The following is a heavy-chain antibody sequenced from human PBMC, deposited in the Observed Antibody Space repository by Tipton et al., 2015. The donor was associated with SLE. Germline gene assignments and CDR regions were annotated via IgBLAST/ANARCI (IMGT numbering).Heavy chain of an antibody. CDR2: IYSSGST. J-gene: IGHJ5*02. CDR3: ARDSGGGYGWFDP. V-gene: IGHV4-4*09. CDR1: GDSISSFY. Sequence: TLSLTCTSSGDSISSFYWSWIRQPPGKGLEWIGYIYSSGSTNYNPSLKSRATISVDTSKNQFSLKLSSVTAADTAVYYCARDSGGGYGWFDPWGQGTLVTVSS. D-gene: IGHD3-16*01.